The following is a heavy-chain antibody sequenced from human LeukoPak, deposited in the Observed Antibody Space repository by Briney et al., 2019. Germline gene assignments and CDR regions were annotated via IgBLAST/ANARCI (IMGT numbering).Heavy chain of an antibody. D-gene: IGHD7-27*01. CDR3: AKDGNWARFEN. Sequence: PGGSLRLSCVASGFTFSSYWMHWVRQAPGKGLVWVSRINSDGSSTKCADSVKGRFTISRDNAKNTLYLQMNSPRAEDTAAYYCAKDGNWARFENWGQGTLVTVSS. J-gene: IGHJ4*02. CDR2: INSDGSST. CDR1: GFTFSSYW. V-gene: IGHV3-74*03.